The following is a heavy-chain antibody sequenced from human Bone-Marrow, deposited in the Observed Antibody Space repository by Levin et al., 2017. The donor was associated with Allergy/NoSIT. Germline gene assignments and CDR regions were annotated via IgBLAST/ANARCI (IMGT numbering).Heavy chain of an antibody. Sequence: ASVKVSCKASGYTFTSYDINWVRQATGQGLEWMGWMNPNSGNTGYAQKFQGRVTMTRNTSISTAYMELSSLRSEDTAVYYCARGPRGSPGYSYGLFNYWGQGTLVTVSS. J-gene: IGHJ4*02. CDR3: ARGPRGSPGYSYGLFNY. CDR1: GYTFTSYD. CDR2: MNPNSGNT. D-gene: IGHD5-18*01. V-gene: IGHV1-8*01.